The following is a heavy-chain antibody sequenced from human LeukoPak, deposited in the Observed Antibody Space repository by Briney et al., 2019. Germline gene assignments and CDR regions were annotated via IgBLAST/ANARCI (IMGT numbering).Heavy chain of an antibody. CDR1: GFTFSNYA. D-gene: IGHD3-22*01. V-gene: IGHV3-23*01. Sequence: GGSLRLSCAASGFTFSNYAMTWVRQAPGKGLYWVSAITGGGDSTYYSDSVKGRFTISRDNSKNTLFLQMNSLRAEDTALYYCAKVISRGYYYDSWGQGTLVTVSS. CDR3: AKVISRGYYYDS. CDR2: ITGGGDST. J-gene: IGHJ4*02.